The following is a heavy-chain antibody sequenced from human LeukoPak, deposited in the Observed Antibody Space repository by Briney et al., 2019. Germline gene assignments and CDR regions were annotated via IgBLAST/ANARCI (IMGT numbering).Heavy chain of an antibody. J-gene: IGHJ4*02. CDR3: ARDGGYSYPRGFDY. V-gene: IGHV1-2*02. Sequence: GASVKVSCKASGYTFTGYYMHWVRQAPGQGLEWMGWINPNSGGTNYAQKFQGRVTMTRDTSISTAYMELSRLRSDDTAVYYCARDGGYSYPRGFDYRGQGTLVTVSS. CDR2: INPNSGGT. CDR1: GYTFTGYY. D-gene: IGHD5-18*01.